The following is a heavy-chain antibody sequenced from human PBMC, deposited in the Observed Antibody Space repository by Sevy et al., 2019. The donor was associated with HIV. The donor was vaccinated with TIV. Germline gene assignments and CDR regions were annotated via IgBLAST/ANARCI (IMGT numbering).Heavy chain of an antibody. CDR1: GGNFRNYV. D-gene: IGHD2-21*02. CDR2: IIPTSGTA. J-gene: IGHJ4*02. V-gene: IGHV1-69*13. CDR3: ARLYPCGGACYYFDS. Sequence: ASVKVSCKASGGNFRNYVISWVRQAPGQALEWMGGIIPTSGTANYAQKFQGRVTIIADESTSTAYMELSSLRSEDTAVYYCARLYPCGGACYYFDSWGQGTLVTVSS.